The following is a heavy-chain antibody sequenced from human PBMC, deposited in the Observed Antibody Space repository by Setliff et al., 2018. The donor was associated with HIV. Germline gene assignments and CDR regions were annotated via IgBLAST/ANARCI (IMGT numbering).Heavy chain of an antibody. D-gene: IGHD2-21*01. Sequence: SETLSLTCVVSDDSFSNYDWTWIRQSPGKTLEWIGHISSSGITNYNPSLRSRVTISIETSNTRFSLWLRSATAADTATYFCARLGRAIDDGGSSLRLDFWGQGMLVTVSS. CDR3: ARLGRAIDDGGSSLRLDF. V-gene: IGHV4-4*09. CDR1: DDSFSNYD. CDR2: ISSSGIT. J-gene: IGHJ4*02.